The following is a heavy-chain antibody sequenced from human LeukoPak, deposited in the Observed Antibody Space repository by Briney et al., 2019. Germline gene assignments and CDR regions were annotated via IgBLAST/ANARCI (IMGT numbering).Heavy chain of an antibody. CDR2: IYHSGST. Sequence: SETLSLTCAVSGGSISSGGYSWSWIRQPPGKGLEWIGYIYHSGSTYYNPSLKSRVTISVDRSKNQFSLKLSSVTAADTAVYYCARGTIAAAGYIPNYYYYYGMDVWGQGTTVTVSS. V-gene: IGHV4-30-2*01. J-gene: IGHJ6*02. CDR3: ARGTIAAAGYIPNYYYYYGMDV. CDR1: GGSISSGGYS. D-gene: IGHD6-13*01.